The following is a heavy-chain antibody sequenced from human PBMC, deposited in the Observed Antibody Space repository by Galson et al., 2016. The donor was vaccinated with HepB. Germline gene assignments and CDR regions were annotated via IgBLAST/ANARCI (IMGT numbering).Heavy chain of an antibody. D-gene: IGHD4-23*01. CDR2: IYPGESDA. V-gene: IGHV5-51*01. CDR3: VRHRRGDDGGYMFGWGYCLRTYPFELDY. CDR1: GYMFTDYW. J-gene: IGHJ4*02. Sequence: QSGAEVKKPGESLKISCKGSGYMFTDYWIGWVRQMPGKGLDWMGIIYPGESDARYSPSFQGQVTISADNSISTAYLQWSSLKASDTAMYYCVRHRRGDDGGYMFGWGYCLRTYPFELDYWGQGTLVTVSS.